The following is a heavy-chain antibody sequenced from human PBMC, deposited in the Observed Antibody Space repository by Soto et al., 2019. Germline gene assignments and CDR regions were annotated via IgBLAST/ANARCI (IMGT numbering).Heavy chain of an antibody. D-gene: IGHD5-18*01. CDR3: ARVYDTTLVYFDF. Sequence: SETLSLTCSVSGGSISSGVYYWSWIRQHPGKGLEWIGYIYYSGSTYYNPSLKSRVSISVDTSKNQFSLKLSSVTAADTAVYYCARVYDTTLVYFDFWGQGTLVTVSS. CDR1: GGSISSGVYY. J-gene: IGHJ4*02. CDR2: IYYSGST. V-gene: IGHV4-31*03.